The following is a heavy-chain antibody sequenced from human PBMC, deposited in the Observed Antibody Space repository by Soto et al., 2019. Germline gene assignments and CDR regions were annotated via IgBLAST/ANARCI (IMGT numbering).Heavy chain of an antibody. CDR3: AKEKFRRGPSPMCAMDL. V-gene: IGHV3-30*18. CDR2: ISYDGNEK. CDR1: GFAFSTYG. D-gene: IGHD3-10*01. J-gene: IGHJ6*02. Sequence: GGSLRLSCAATGFAFSTYGMHWVRQAPGKGREWVAAISYDGNEKYYADSLQGRFTISRDNSKNALYLQVNSLRGEDTAVYYCAKEKFRRGPSPMCAMDLSGPATTGTVS.